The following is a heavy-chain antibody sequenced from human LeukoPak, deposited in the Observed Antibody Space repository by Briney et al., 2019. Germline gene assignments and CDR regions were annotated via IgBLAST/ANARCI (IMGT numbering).Heavy chain of an antibody. Sequence: GGSLRLSCAASGFTFSSYAMHWVRQAPGKGLEWVAVISYDGSNKYYADSVKGRFTISRDNSKNTLCLQMNSLRAEDTAVYYCARGARIQLWLSITMVRGDEQNYFDYWGQGTLVTVSS. V-gene: IGHV3-30-3*01. CDR2: ISYDGSNK. D-gene: IGHD3-10*01. J-gene: IGHJ4*02. CDR3: ARGARIQLWLSITMVRGDEQNYFDY. CDR1: GFTFSSYA.